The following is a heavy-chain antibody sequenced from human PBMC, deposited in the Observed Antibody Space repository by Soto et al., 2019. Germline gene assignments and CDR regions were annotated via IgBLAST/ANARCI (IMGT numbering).Heavy chain of an antibody. Sequence: GASVKVSCKASGYTFTGYYMHWVRQAPGQGLEWMGWINPNSGGTNYAQKFQGWVTMTRDTSISTAYMELSRLRSDDTAVYYCARNLRYFDWSHYYYYGMDVWGQGTTVTVSS. CDR3: ARNLRYFDWSHYYYYGMDV. J-gene: IGHJ6*02. D-gene: IGHD3-9*01. CDR2: INPNSGGT. CDR1: GYTFTGYY. V-gene: IGHV1-2*04.